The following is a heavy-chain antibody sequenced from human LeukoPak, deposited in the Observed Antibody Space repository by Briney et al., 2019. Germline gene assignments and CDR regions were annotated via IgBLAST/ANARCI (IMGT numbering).Heavy chain of an antibody. J-gene: IGHJ4*02. V-gene: IGHV3-23*01. CDR2: IRGSGDKT. CDR1: GFTFTNYA. CDR3: AKDKEGTSSIYWYFFDY. D-gene: IGHD2-8*02. Sequence: GGSLRLSCAASGFTFTNYAMSWVRQAPGKGLEWVSAIRGSGDKTYYADSVKGRFTISRDNSKNTLYLQMNSLRVEDTAVYYCAKDKEGTSSIYWYFFDYWGQGTLVTVSS.